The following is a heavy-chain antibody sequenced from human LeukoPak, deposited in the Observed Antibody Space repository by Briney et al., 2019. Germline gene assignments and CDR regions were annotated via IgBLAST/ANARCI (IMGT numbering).Heavy chain of an antibody. V-gene: IGHV4-38-2*02. D-gene: IGHD3-10*01. Sequence: PSETLSLTCTVSGYSISSGYYWGWIRQPPGKGLGWIGSIYHSGSTFYNPSLKSRVTISVDTSKNQFSLKLNSVTAADTAVYYCARDRRFGEIDYWGQGTLVTVSS. CDR1: GYSISSGYY. J-gene: IGHJ4*02. CDR2: IYHSGST. CDR3: ARDRRFGEIDY.